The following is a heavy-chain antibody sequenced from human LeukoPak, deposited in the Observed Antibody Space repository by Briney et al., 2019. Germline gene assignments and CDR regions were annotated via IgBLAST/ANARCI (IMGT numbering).Heavy chain of an antibody. CDR2: INPSGGSA. CDR1: GYTFTSYY. J-gene: IGHJ4*02. V-gene: IGHV1-46*04. CDR3: ARGGRVLAASVDY. Sequence: PAASVKVSCKASGYTFTSYYMHWVRQAPGQGLEWMGVINPSGGSATFAQKLQGRVTMTRDTSTSTVYMELSSLRSEDTAVYYCARGGRVLAASVDYWGQGTLVTVSS. D-gene: IGHD4/OR15-4a*01.